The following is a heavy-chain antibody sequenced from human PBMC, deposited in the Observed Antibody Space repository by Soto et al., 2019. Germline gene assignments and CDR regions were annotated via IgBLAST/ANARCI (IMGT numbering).Heavy chain of an antibody. CDR3: ARDHKGYCSSTSCYGTY. V-gene: IGHV3-21*01. CDR1: GFTFSSYS. Sequence: GGSLRLSCAASGFTFSSYSMNWVRQAPGKGLEWVSSISSSSSYIYYADSVKGRFTISRDNAKNSLYLQMNSLRAEDTAVYYCARDHKGYCSSTSCYGTYWGQGTLVTVSS. D-gene: IGHD2-2*01. J-gene: IGHJ4*02. CDR2: ISSSSSYI.